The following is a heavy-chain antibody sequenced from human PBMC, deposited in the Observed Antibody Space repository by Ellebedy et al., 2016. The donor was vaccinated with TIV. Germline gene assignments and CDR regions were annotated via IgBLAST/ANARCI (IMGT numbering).Heavy chain of an antibody. Sequence: AASVKVSCKASGGTFNNYAINWVRQAPGQGLEWMGGIIPLLGEANYAQTFQGRVTITSDHSTSTAYLELSSLRSEDTAVYYCAKASVVVVLFGIVVGAEFDPWGQGTLVTVSS. CDR2: IIPLLGEA. CDR3: AKASVVVVLFGIVVGAEFDP. V-gene: IGHV1-69*10. CDR1: GGTFNNYA. D-gene: IGHD2-15*01. J-gene: IGHJ5*02.